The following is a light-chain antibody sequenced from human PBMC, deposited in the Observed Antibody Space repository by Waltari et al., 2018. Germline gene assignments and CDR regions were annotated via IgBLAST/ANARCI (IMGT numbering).Light chain of an antibody. CDR3: QQYHTNPFT. CDR2: KVS. J-gene: IGKJ3*01. CDR1: QSLVYSDGNTY. V-gene: IGKV2-30*01. Sequence: DVVMTQSPLSLPVTLGQPASISCRSSQSLVYSDGNTYLYWFQQRPGQSPRRLIYKVSNRDSGVPDRFSGSGSGTDFTLTISSLQAEDVAIYYCQQYHTNPFTFGPGTKVDI.